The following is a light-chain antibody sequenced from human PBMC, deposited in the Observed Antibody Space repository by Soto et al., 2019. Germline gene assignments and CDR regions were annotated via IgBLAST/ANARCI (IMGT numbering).Light chain of an antibody. CDR3: NSFAGNDNLGV. V-gene: IGLV2-8*01. CDR1: SSDIGGSNY. Sequence: QSVLTQPPSASGSPGQSVTISCTGTSSDIGGSNYVSWYQHHPGKAPKLMIYDVSKRPSGVPDRFSGSKSGNTASLTVSGLQAEDEADYYCNSFAGNDNLGVFGTGTKLTVL. J-gene: IGLJ1*01. CDR2: DVS.